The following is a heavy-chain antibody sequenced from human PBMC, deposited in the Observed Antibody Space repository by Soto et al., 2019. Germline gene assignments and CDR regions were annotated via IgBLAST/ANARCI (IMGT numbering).Heavy chain of an antibody. CDR3: GGPEAGPNKY. D-gene: IGHD6-13*01. V-gene: IGHV4-34*01. J-gene: IGHJ4*02. CDR2: MNHLGSS. CDR1: GASFTGHY. Sequence: QVQLQQWGAGLLKPSATLSLTCTVHGASFTGHYWSWVRQSPGKGLEWIGEMNHLGSSNYNPSLKSRVTLSVDTSNKQFSLNLRSVTAVDTAVYFCGGPEAGPNKYWGQGTLVTVSS.